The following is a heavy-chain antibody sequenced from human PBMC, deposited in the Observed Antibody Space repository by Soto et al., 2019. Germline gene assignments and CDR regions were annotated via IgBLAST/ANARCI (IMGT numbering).Heavy chain of an antibody. J-gene: IGHJ6*02. CDR1: GGTFSNYG. Sequence: QVQLVQSGAEVKKPGSSVKVSCKASGGTFSNYGISWVRQAPGHGLEWMGGIIPMFGTSNYAQKFQGRVTITADASTSTAYMELSSLRSEDTAVYYCARDRTSTLVDRYYSMDVWGQGTTVTVSS. V-gene: IGHV1-69*01. CDR3: ARDRTSTLVDRYYSMDV. D-gene: IGHD1-26*01. CDR2: IIPMFGTS.